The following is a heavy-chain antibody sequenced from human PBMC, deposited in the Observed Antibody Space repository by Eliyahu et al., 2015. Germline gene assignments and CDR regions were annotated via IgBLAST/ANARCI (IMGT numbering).Heavy chain of an antibody. CDR2: ISYSGST. Sequence: LVKPSETLSLTCTVXGGSINNXXYYWGWIRQPPGKGLXWIGSISYSGSTYYNPSLKSRVTISIDTSKNQFSLKLSSVTATDTSVYYCARYPARHLGQPGVDYWGQGTLVTVSS. D-gene: IGHD3-10*01. CDR1: GGSINNXXYY. J-gene: IGHJ4*02. CDR3: ARYPARHLGQPGVDY. V-gene: IGHV4-39*01.